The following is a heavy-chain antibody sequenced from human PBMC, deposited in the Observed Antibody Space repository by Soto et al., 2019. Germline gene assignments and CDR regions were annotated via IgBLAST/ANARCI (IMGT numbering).Heavy chain of an antibody. J-gene: IGHJ4*02. CDR1: GGSISSSTYY. V-gene: IGHV4-39*01. Sequence: SETLSLTCTVSGGSISSSTYYWGWIRQPPGRGLEWIATIYYTGNTYYNPSLKSRVTISIDTSKNQFSLKLSSVTAADTAVFYFARVQSATGRFWSGYYFDYWGQGMLVTVPS. CDR3: ARVQSATGRFWSGYYFDY. D-gene: IGHD3-3*01. CDR2: IYYTGNT.